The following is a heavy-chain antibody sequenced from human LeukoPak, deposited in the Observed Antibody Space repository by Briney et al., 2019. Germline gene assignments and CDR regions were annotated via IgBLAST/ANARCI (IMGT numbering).Heavy chain of an antibody. CDR2: INPSGGST. CDR3: ARDREQWLVQD. D-gene: IGHD6-19*01. Sequence: ASVKVSCKASGYTFTSYYMNWVRQAPGQGLEWMGIINPSGGSTSYAQKFQGRVTMTRDTSISTAYMELSRLRSDDTAVYYCARDREQWLVQDWGQGTLVTVSS. J-gene: IGHJ4*02. V-gene: IGHV1-46*01. CDR1: GYTFTSYY.